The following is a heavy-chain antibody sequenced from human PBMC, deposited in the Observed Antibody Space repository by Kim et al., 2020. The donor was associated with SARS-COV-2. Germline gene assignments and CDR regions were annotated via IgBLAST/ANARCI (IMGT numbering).Heavy chain of an antibody. V-gene: IGHV7-4-1*02. CDR1: GYTFTSYA. CDR3: ARDSQDYGDYRDYYGMDV. D-gene: IGHD4-17*01. CDR2: INTNTGNP. Sequence: ASVKVSCKASGYTFTSYAMNWVRQAPGQGLEWMGWINTNTGNPTYAQGFTGRFVFSLDTSVSTAYLQISSLKAEDTAVYYCARDSQDYGDYRDYYGMDVWGQGTTVTVSS. J-gene: IGHJ6*02.